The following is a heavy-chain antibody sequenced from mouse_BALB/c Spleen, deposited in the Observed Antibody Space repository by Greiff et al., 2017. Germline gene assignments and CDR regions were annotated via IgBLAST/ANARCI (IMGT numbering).Heavy chain of an antibody. J-gene: IGHJ1*01. V-gene: IGHV3-6*02. CDR2: ISYDGSN. CDR3: ARKRITTVVPYWYFDV. Sequence: EVQLVESGPGLVKPSQSLSLTCSVTGYSITSGYYWNWIRQFPGNKLEWMGYISYDGSNNYNPSLKNRISITRDTSKNQFFLKLNSVTTEDTATYYCARKRITTVVPYWYFDVWGAGTTVTVSS. CDR1: GYSITSGYY. D-gene: IGHD1-1*01.